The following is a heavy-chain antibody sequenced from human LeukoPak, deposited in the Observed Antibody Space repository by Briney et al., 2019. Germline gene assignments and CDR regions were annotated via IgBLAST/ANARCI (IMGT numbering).Heavy chain of an antibody. CDR2: IYTSEST. CDR1: GGSISSYY. CDR3: ARLTTWVGYCFDY. D-gene: IGHD1-1*01. Sequence: SETLSLTCTVSGGSISSYYWSWIRQPAGKGLEWIGRIYTSESTNYNPSLKSRVTISVDTSKNQFSLRLSSVTAADTAVYYCARLTTWVGYCFDYWGQGTLVTVSS. J-gene: IGHJ4*02. V-gene: IGHV4-4*07.